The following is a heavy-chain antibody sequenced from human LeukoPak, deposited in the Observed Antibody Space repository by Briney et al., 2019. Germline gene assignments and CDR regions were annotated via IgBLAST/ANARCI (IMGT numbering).Heavy chain of an antibody. CDR3: ARGPSFGSTSRFDL. V-gene: IGHV4-31*03. J-gene: IGHJ2*01. D-gene: IGHD6-13*01. CDR1: GGSISSAYY. Sequence: TRSLTCTVSGGSISSAYYWSWIRQPPGKGLESIGYIYYTGNTYYNSSLKNRITMSVATSNNHFSLSLSSVTAADTAVYYCARGPSFGSTSRFDLWGRGTLVTVSS. CDR2: IYYTGNT.